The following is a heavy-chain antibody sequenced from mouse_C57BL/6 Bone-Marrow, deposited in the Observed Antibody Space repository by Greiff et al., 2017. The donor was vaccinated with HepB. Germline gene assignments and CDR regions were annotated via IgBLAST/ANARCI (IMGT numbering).Heavy chain of an antibody. Sequence: EVKVVESGGDLVKPGGSLKLSCAASGFTFSSYGMSWVRQTPDKRLEWVATISSGGSYTYYPDSVKGRFTISRDNAKNTLYLQMSSLKSEDTAMYYCARKAYYYGSSYDYWGQGTTLTVSS. V-gene: IGHV5-6*01. CDR2: ISSGGSYT. CDR3: ARKAYYYGSSYDY. CDR1: GFTFSSYG. D-gene: IGHD1-1*01. J-gene: IGHJ2*01.